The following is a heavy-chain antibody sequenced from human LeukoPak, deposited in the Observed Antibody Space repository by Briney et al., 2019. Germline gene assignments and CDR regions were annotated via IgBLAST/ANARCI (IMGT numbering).Heavy chain of an antibody. V-gene: IGHV1-18*01. D-gene: IGHD6-6*01. CDR3: ARDGIAARTSGMDV. J-gene: IGHJ6*02. Sequence: ASVKVSCKASAYTFTNYDISWVRQAPGQGLEWMGWISAYSGDTNYAQKVQGRVTMTTGTSTSTAYMELRSLRSDDTAVYYCARDGIAARTSGMDVWGQGTTVTVSS. CDR2: ISAYSGDT. CDR1: AYTFTNYD.